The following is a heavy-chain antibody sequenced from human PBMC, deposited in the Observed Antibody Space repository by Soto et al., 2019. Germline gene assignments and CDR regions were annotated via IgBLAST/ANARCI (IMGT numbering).Heavy chain of an antibody. CDR1: GFIFDTYA. D-gene: IGHD3-10*01. CDR3: AKDHGSGSHYPPSCV. J-gene: IGHJ6*02. Sequence: QVQLVESGGGVVQSGRSLRLSCAASGFIFDTYAMHWVRQAPGKGLEWVASISYDGSNTYYIESLRGRFTISRDNTKNTLYLQMNSLRPDDTAVYYCAKDHGSGSHYPPSCVWGQGTTVTGSS. V-gene: IGHV3-30*18. CDR2: ISYDGSNT.